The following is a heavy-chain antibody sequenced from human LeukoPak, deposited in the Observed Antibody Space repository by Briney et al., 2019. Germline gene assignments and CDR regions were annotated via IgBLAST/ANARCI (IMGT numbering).Heavy chain of an antibody. CDR1: GGSFSGYY. CDR3: ARIDIVVVPAASARSGWFDP. D-gene: IGHD2-2*01. Sequence: SETLSLTRAVYGGSFSGYYWSWIRQPPGKGLEWIGEINHSGSTNYNPSLKSRVTISVDTSRNQFSLKLSSVTAADTAVYYCARIDIVVVPAASARSGWFDPWGQGTLVTVSS. V-gene: IGHV4-34*01. CDR2: INHSGST. J-gene: IGHJ5*02.